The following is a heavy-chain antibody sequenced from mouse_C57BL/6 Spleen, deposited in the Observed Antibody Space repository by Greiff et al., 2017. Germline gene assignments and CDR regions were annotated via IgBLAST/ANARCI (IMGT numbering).Heavy chain of an antibody. D-gene: IGHD2-1*01. V-gene: IGHV1-26*01. CDR3: ARIYGNFYFDY. CDR2: INPNNGGT. J-gene: IGHJ2*01. CDR1: GYTLTDSS. Sequence: VKLQQSEPELVKPGASVKISCKASGYTLTDSSMNWVKQSHGKSLEWIGDINPNNGGTSYNQKFKGKATLTVDKSSSTAYMELRSLTSEDSAVYYCARIYGNFYFDYWGQGTTLTVSS.